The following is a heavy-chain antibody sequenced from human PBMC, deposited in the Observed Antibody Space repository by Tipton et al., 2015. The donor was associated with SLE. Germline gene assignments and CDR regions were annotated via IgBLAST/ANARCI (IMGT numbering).Heavy chain of an antibody. J-gene: IGHJ4*02. V-gene: IGHV3-7*01. CDR1: GFTFSSYW. D-gene: IGHD2-2*01. Sequence: LRLSCAASGFTFSSYWMSWVRQAPGKGLEWVANIKQDGSEKYYVDSVKGRFTISRDNAKNSLYLQMNSLRAEDTAVYYCAREPPPRSSSTSSADYWDQGTLVPVSS. CDR3: AREPPPRSSSTSSADY. CDR2: IKQDGSEK.